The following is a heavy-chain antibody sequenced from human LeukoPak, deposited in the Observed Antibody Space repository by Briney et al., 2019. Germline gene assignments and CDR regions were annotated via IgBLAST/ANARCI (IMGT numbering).Heavy chain of an antibody. V-gene: IGHV4-30-2*01. D-gene: IGHD4-17*01. Sequence: PSQTLSLTCTVSGGSISSGGYYWSWIRQPPGKGLEWIGYIYHSGSTYYNPSLKSRVTISVDRSKNQFSLKLSSVTAADTAVYYCARGEAVTGVHWGQGTLVTVSS. CDR3: ARGEAVTGVH. J-gene: IGHJ4*02. CDR1: GGSISSGGYY. CDR2: IYHSGST.